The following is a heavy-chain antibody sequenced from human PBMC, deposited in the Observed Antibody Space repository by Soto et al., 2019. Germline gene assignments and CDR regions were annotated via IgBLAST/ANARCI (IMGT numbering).Heavy chain of an antibody. CDR3: ASSNIVAAPYGMDV. CDR2: INAGNGNT. J-gene: IGHJ6*02. CDR1: GYTFTRYA. Sequence: QVQLVQSGAEVKKPGASVKVSCKASGYTFTRYAMHWVRQAPGQRLEWMGWINAGNGNTKYSQKFQGRVTITRDTSASTAYMDLSSLRSEDTAVYYCASSNIVAAPYGMDVWGQGTTVTVSS. D-gene: IGHD6-13*01. V-gene: IGHV1-3*01.